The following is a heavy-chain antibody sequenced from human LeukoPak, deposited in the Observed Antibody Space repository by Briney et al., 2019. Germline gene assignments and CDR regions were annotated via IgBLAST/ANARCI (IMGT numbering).Heavy chain of an antibody. CDR3: ARGHKLRYFDWLLFPNWFDP. V-gene: IGHV1-69*06. Sequence: SVKVSCKASGGTFSSYAISWVRQAPGQGLEWMGGIIPIFGTANYAQKFQGRVTITADKSTSTAYMELSRLRSDDTAVYYCARGHKLRYFDWLLFPNWFDPWGQGTLVTVSS. CDR2: IIPIFGTA. D-gene: IGHD3-9*01. J-gene: IGHJ5*02. CDR1: GGTFSSYA.